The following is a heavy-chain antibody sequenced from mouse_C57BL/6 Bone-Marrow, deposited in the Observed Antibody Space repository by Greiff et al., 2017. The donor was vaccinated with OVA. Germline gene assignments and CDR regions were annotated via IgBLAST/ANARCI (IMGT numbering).Heavy chain of an antibody. J-gene: IGHJ1*03. Sequence: EVKLVESGGGLVQPKGSLKLSCAASGFSFNTYAMNWVRQAPGKGLEWVARIRSKSNNYATYYADSVKDRFTISRDDSESMLYLQMNNLKTEDTAMYYCVRRSTTVAYEGYFDVWGTGTTVTVSS. D-gene: IGHD1-1*01. CDR1: GFSFNTYA. CDR2: IRSKSNNYAT. CDR3: VRRSTTVAYEGYFDV. V-gene: IGHV10-1*01.